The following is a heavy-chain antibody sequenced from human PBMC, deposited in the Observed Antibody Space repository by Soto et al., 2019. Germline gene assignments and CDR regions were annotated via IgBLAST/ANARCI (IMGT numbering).Heavy chain of an antibody. D-gene: IGHD6-19*01. CDR2: ISPYSGNT. V-gene: IGHV1-18*01. Sequence: QIQLVQSGAEVKKPGASVKVSCKTSGYTFTNYDIGWVRQAPGQGLEWMGWISPYSGNTNYAQKLQDRVTMTTDTSTRTAYMDPRSLRSDDTAVYYCVRFASSGWYTGGYWGQGTLVTVSS. CDR3: VRFASSGWYTGGY. J-gene: IGHJ4*02. CDR1: GYTFTNYD.